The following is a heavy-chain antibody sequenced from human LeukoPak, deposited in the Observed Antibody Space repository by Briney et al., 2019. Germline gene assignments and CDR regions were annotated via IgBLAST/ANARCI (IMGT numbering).Heavy chain of an antibody. D-gene: IGHD3-3*01. CDR3: ARGGAIFGVVYYYYYMDV. J-gene: IGHJ6*03. Sequence: SETLSLTCTVSGGSISSYYWSWIRQPPGKGLEWIGYIYYSGSTNYNPSLKSRVTISVDTSKNQFSLKLSSVTAADTAVYYCARGGAIFGVVYYYYYMDVWGKGTTVTVSS. V-gene: IGHV4-59*01. CDR1: GGSISSYY. CDR2: IYYSGST.